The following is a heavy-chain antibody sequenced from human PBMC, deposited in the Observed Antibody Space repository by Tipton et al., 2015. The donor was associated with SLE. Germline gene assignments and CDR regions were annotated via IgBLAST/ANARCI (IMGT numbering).Heavy chain of an antibody. Sequence: TLSLTCTVSGGSISSHYWSWIRQPPGKGLEWIGYIYYSGSTNYNPSLKSRVTISVDTSKNQFSLKLSSVTAADTAMYYCAGSLRRDGYNTGLGFDYWGQGALGTVSS. CDR1: GGSISSHY. CDR3: AGSLRRDGYNTGLGFDY. D-gene: IGHD5-24*01. V-gene: IGHV4-59*08. J-gene: IGHJ4*02. CDR2: IYYSGST.